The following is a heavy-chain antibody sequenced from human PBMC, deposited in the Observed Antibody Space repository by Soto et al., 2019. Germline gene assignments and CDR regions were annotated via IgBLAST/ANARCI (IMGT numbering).Heavy chain of an antibody. Sequence: QVQLVQSGGEVKKPGASVKVSCKASGDTVTKYGISCVRQAPRQGLEWLGWISFYNGHTNYALKFQDRITFTTDTSTGTASMELRSLTSDDAAVYYCASAPSIAVAGKETWGQGTLVTVSS. CDR3: ASAPSIAVAGKET. D-gene: IGHD6-19*01. CDR1: GDTVTKYG. CDR2: ISFYNGHT. V-gene: IGHV1-18*01. J-gene: IGHJ4*02.